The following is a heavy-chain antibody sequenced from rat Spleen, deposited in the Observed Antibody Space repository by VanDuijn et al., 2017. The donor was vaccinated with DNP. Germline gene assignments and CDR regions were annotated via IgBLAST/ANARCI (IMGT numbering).Heavy chain of an antibody. CDR1: GFSLTSYN. CDR3: NRNEFGQPGVY. J-gene: IGHJ2*01. Sequence: QVQLKESGPGLVQPSRTLSLTCTVSGFSLTSYNVHWVRQPPGKVLEWMGVIWSGGNTDYNSALKPRLSISRDTSESRVFLTVTSLQTEDTGIYYCNRNEFGQPGVYWGQGVMVTVSS. CDR2: IWSGGNT. V-gene: IGHV2S13*01. D-gene: IGHD1-4*01.